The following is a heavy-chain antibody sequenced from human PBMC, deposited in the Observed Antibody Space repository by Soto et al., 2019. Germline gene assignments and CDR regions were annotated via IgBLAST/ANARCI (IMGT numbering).Heavy chain of an antibody. CDR3: ARVSGSYYYGMDV. CDR1: GGSISSTNW. Sequence: PSETLSLTCSVSGGSISSTNWWSWVRQAPGKGLEWIGEIYHSGSTNYNPPLKSRVTISVDKSKNQFSLKLSSVTAADTAVYYCARVSGSYYYGMDVWGQGTTVT. CDR2: IYHSGST. J-gene: IGHJ6*02. V-gene: IGHV4-4*02. D-gene: IGHD1-26*01.